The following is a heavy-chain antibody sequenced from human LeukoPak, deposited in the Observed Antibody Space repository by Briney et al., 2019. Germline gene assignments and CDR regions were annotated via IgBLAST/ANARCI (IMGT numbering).Heavy chain of an antibody. Sequence: ASVNVSCKPSGYTFTGYYMHSVRQAPGPRREWMGWINPNSGGTNYAQKFQGRVTMTRDTYISTAYMELSRLRSDDTAVYYCARSMVRGVTKIYYYYYYMDVWGKGTTVTVSS. CDR3: ARSMVRGVTKIYYYYYYMDV. CDR1: GYTFTGYY. D-gene: IGHD3-10*01. J-gene: IGHJ6*03. CDR2: INPNSGGT. V-gene: IGHV1-2*02.